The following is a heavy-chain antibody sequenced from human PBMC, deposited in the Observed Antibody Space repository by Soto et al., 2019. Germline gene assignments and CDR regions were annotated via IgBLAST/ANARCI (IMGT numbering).Heavy chain of an antibody. CDR1: GGSISSSNW. D-gene: IGHD3-10*01. J-gene: IGHJ6*02. V-gene: IGHV4-4*02. CDR2: IYHSWST. CDR3: ARDWDYGSGPYYYGMDV. Sequence: QVQLQESGPGLVKPSWTLSLTCAVSGGSISSSNWWSWVRQPPGKGLEGIGEIYHSWSTNYNPSLKSRVTISVDKSNNQFSLKLSSVTAAATAVYYCARDWDYGSGPYYYGMDVWGQGTTVTVSS.